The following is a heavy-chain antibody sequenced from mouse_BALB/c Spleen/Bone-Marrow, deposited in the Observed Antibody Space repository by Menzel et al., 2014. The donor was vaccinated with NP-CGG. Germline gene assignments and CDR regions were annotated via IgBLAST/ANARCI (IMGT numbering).Heavy chain of an antibody. Sequence: EVQLQQSGAELVKPGASVKLSCTASGFNIKDTYMHWVKQRPEQGLEWIGRIDPANGNTKYDPKFQGKATITADTSSNTAFLQLSSLTSEDTAVYYCARWEYYAMDYWGQGTSVTVSS. CDR3: ARWEYYAMDY. V-gene: IGHV14-3*02. J-gene: IGHJ4*01. CDR2: IDPANGNT. CDR1: GFNIKDTY. D-gene: IGHD4-1*01.